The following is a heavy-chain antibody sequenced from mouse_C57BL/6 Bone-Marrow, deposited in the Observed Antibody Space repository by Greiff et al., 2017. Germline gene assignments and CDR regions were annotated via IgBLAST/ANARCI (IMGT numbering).Heavy chain of an antibody. Sequence: VQLQESGPGLVAPSQCLSITCTVSGFSLTSYAISWVRQPPGKGLEWLGVIWTGGGTTYYSALNSRLSICKDNSKSHIVFKMNSRQTDDTARYYCARKLLWYGGRYAMDYWGQGTSVSVSS. CDR1: GFSLTSYA. D-gene: IGHD1-1*02. CDR3: ARKLLWYGGRYAMDY. CDR2: IWTGGGT. V-gene: IGHV2-9-1*01. J-gene: IGHJ4*01.